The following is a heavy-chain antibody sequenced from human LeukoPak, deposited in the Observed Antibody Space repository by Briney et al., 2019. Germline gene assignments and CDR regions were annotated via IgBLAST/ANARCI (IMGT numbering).Heavy chain of an antibody. D-gene: IGHD1-14*01. J-gene: IGHJ6*02. Sequence: GESLKISCKGSGYSFTSYWIGWVRQVPGKGLEWMGIIYPGDSDTRYSPSFQGQVTISADKSISTAYLQWSSLKASDTAMYYCARLSVTTPEGMDVWGQGTTVTVSS. CDR2: IYPGDSDT. V-gene: IGHV5-51*01. CDR1: GYSFTSYW. CDR3: ARLSVTTPEGMDV.